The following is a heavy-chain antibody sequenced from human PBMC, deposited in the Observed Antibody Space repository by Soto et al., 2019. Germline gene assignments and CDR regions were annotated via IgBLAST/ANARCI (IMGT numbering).Heavy chain of an antibody. CDR3: ARESRVPGRRPSPNYGMDV. D-gene: IGHD2-2*01. Sequence: SQTLSLTCAISGDSVSSNSAAWNWIRQSPSRGLEWLGRTYYRSKWYNDYAVAVKSRITINPDTSKHQFSLQLNSVTPEDTAVYYCARESRVPGRRPSPNYGMDVWGQGTTVTVSS. CDR1: GDSVSSNSAA. CDR2: TYYRSKWYN. J-gene: IGHJ6*02. V-gene: IGHV6-1*01.